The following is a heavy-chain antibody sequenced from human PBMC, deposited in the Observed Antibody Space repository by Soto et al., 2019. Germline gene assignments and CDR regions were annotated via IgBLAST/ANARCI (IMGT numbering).Heavy chain of an antibody. J-gene: IGHJ3*02. V-gene: IGHV3-23*01. Sequence: PGGSLRLSCGVSGFTFSTYAMTWVRQAPGKGLEWVAHITATGGNTYYADSVRGRFTISRDTSGNTLYLQMNSLRAEDTALYYCAKCMQAYWNYDAHHIWGQGTMVTVSS. CDR1: GFTFSTYA. CDR3: AKCMQAYWNYDAHHI. CDR2: ITATGGNT. D-gene: IGHD1-7*01.